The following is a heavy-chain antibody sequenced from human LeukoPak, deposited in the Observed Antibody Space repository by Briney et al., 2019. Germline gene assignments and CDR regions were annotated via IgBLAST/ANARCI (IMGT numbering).Heavy chain of an antibody. D-gene: IGHD5-12*01. CDR1: GFIFSTYG. J-gene: IGHJ6*02. CDR3: AKRIIWLRNWYYYYYGMDV. V-gene: IGHV3-30*18. Sequence: GRSLRLSCTASGFIFSTYGMHWVRQAPGKGLDWVAAISYDGSHKYYADSVKGRFTIARDTSKNTAYLQMNSLRAEDTAVYYCAKRIIWLRNWYYYYYGMDVWGQGTTVTVSS. CDR2: ISYDGSHK.